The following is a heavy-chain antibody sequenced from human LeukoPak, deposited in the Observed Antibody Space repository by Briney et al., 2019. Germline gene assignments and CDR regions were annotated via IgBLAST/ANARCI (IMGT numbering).Heavy chain of an antibody. Sequence: GGSLRLSCAASGFTFNTHAMSWVRQAPGKGLEWVSSISSSSSYIYYADSVKGRFTISRDNAKNSLYLQMNSLRAEDTAVYYCARGGWGLGAFMITFGGVGGGFDYWGQGTLVTVSS. CDR2: ISSSSSYI. CDR3: ARGGWGLGAFMITFGGVGGGFDY. V-gene: IGHV3-21*01. J-gene: IGHJ4*02. CDR1: GFTFNTHA. D-gene: IGHD3-16*01.